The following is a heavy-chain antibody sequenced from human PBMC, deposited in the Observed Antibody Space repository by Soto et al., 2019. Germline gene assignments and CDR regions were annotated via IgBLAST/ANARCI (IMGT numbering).Heavy chain of an antibody. V-gene: IGHV4-59*08. D-gene: IGHD6-13*01. CDR2: IYYSGST. J-gene: IGHJ4*02. CDR1: GGSISSYY. Sequence: QVQLQESGPGLVKPSETLSLTCTVSGGSISSYYWSWIRQPPGKGLEWIGYIYYSGSTNYNPSLKSRVTLSVDTSKNQFALKLSSVTAADTAVYYCAGYVAAAGLDYWGQGTLVTVSS. CDR3: AGYVAAAGLDY.